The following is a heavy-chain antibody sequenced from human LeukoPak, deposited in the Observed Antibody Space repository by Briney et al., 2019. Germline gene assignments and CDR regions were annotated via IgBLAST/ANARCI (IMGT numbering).Heavy chain of an antibody. CDR3: ARDRVTMVRGVHGAFDI. J-gene: IGHJ3*02. Sequence: GGSLRLSCAASGFTFSSYSMNWVRQAPGKGLEWVSSISSSSSYIYYADSVKGRFTISRDNAKNSLYLQMNSLRAEDTAVYYCARDRVTMVRGVHGAFDIWGQGTMVTVSS. V-gene: IGHV3-21*01. CDR2: ISSSSSYI. CDR1: GFTFSSYS. D-gene: IGHD3-10*01.